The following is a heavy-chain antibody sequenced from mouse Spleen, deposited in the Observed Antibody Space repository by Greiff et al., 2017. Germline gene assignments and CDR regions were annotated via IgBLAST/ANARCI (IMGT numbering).Heavy chain of an antibody. J-gene: IGHJ4*01. V-gene: IGHV1-52*01. CDR2: IDPSDSET. Sequence: QVQLQQPGAELVRPGSSVKLSCTASGYTFTSYWLHWVKQRPIQGLEGIGNIDPSDSETHYNQKFKDKATLTVDKSSSTAYMQLSSLTSEDSAVYYCARRGAYAMDYWGQGTSVTVSS. CDR3: ARRGAYAMDY. CDR1: GYTFTSYW.